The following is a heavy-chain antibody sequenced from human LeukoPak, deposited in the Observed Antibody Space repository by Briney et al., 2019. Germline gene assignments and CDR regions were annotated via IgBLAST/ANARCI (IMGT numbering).Heavy chain of an antibody. J-gene: IGHJ5*02. V-gene: IGHV3-66*02. CDR2: IYSGGST. CDR1: GFTVSSNY. Sequence: GGSLRLSCAASGFTVSSNYMSWVRQAPGKGLEWVSVIYSGGSTYYADSVKGRFTISRDNSKNTLYLQMNSLRAEDTAAYYCARLSGYSKWFDPWGQGTLVTVSS. D-gene: IGHD3-3*01. CDR3: ARLSGYSKWFDP.